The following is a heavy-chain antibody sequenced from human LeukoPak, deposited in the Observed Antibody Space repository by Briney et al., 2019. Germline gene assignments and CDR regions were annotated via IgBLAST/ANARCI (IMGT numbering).Heavy chain of an antibody. J-gene: IGHJ5*02. Sequence: SETLSLTCTVSGGSISSSSYYWGWIRQPPGKGLEWIGSIYYSGSTYYNPSLKSRVTISVDTSKNQFSLNLSSVTAADTAVYYCARDLYKNWFDPWGQGTLVTVSS. V-gene: IGHV4-39*07. D-gene: IGHD2-2*02. CDR3: ARDLYKNWFDP. CDR2: IYYSGST. CDR1: GGSISSSSYY.